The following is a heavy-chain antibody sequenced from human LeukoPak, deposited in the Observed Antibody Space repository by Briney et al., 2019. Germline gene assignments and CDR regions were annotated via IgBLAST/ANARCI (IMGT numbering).Heavy chain of an antibody. V-gene: IGHV3-74*01. D-gene: IGHD3-3*01. CDR1: GFTFSNYW. Sequence: PGGSLRLSCAASGFTFSNYWMHWVRQAPGKGLVWVSRINSDGSSTNYADSVKGRFTISRDNSKNTLYLQMNSLRAEDTAVYYCAKESFWSPPYYFDYWGQGTLVTVSS. CDR3: AKESFWSPPYYFDY. J-gene: IGHJ4*02. CDR2: INSDGSST.